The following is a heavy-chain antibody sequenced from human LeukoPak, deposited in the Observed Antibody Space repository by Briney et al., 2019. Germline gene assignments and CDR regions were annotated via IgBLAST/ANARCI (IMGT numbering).Heavy chain of an antibody. CDR1: GYTFTGYY. CDR3: ARDYAHIGRYDYVWGSYRYSDAPGY. Sequence: EASVKVSCKASGYTFTGYYMHWVRQAPGQGLEWMGWINPNSGGTNYAQKFQGRVTMTRDTSISTAYMELSRLRSDDTAVYYCARDYAHIGRYDYVWGSYRYSDAPGYWGQGTLVTVSS. CDR2: INPNSGGT. D-gene: IGHD3-16*02. V-gene: IGHV1-2*02. J-gene: IGHJ4*02.